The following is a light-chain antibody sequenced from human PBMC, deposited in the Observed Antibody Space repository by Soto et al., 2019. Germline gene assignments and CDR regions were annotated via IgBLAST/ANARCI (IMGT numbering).Light chain of an antibody. CDR3: QQYNSYPWT. CDR2: DAA. Sequence: DIQMTQSPSTLSASVGDRVTITCRASQSISSWLAWYQQKPGKAPKLLIYDAASLESGVPSRFSGSGSGTDFTLPISSLQPDDFATYYCQQYNSYPWTVGQGTKVEIK. CDR1: QSISSW. V-gene: IGKV1-5*01. J-gene: IGKJ1*01.